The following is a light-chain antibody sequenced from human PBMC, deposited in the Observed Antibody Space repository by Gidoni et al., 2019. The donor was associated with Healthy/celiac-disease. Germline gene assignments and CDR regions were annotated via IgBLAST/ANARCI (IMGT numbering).Light chain of an antibody. CDR3: QQYNNWLRT. CDR2: GAS. V-gene: IGKV3-15*01. Sequence: EIVMTQSPATLSVSPGERATLSCRASQSVSSNLAWSQQQPGQAPRLLIYGASTRAPGIPARFSGSGSGTEFTLTISSLQSEDFAVYYCQQYNNWLRTFGQGTKVEIK. CDR1: QSVSSN. J-gene: IGKJ1*01.